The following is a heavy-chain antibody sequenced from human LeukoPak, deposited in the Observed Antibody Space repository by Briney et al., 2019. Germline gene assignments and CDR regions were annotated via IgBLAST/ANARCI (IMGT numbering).Heavy chain of an antibody. CDR1: GFTFSSYA. J-gene: IGHJ4*02. CDR2: ISGSGGST. Sequence: GGSLRLSCAASGFTFSSYAMSWVRQAPGKGLERVSAISGSGGSTYYADSVKGRFTISRGNSKNTLYLQMNSLRAEDTAVYYCAKDRGALYDFWSGYYTGYFDYWGQGTLVTVSS. CDR3: AKDRGALYDFWSGYYTGYFDY. V-gene: IGHV3-23*01. D-gene: IGHD3-3*01.